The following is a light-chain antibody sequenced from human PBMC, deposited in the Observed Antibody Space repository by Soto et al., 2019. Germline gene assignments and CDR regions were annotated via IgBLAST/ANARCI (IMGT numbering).Light chain of an antibody. CDR2: DVS. V-gene: IGLV2-14*01. CDR1: SSDVGGYNY. J-gene: IGLJ2*01. Sequence: QSALTQPPSVSGSPGQSITISCTGTSSDVGGYNYVSWYQQHPGKAPKLMIYDVSNRPSGVSNRFSGSKSGNTASLTISGLQAEDEADYYCSSYTSSSTYVVFGGGTQLTVL. CDR3: SSYTSSSTYVV.